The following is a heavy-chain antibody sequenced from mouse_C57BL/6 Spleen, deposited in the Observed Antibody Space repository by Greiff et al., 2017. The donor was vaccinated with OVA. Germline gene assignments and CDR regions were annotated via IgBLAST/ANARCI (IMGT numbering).Heavy chain of an antibody. CDR3: AREDDYDGRFDY. D-gene: IGHD2-4*01. CDR1: GYSITSGYY. V-gene: IGHV3-6*01. Sequence: DVKLQESGPGLVKPSQSLSLTCSVTGYSITSGYYWNWIRQFPGNKLEWMGYISYDGSNNYNPSLKNRISITRDTSKNQFFLKLNSVTTEDTATYYCAREDDYDGRFDYWGQGTTLTVSS. CDR2: ISYDGSN. J-gene: IGHJ2*01.